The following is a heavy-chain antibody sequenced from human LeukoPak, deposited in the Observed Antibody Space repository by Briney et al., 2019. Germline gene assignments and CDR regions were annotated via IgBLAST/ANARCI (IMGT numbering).Heavy chain of an antibody. Sequence: ASVKVSCKASGYTFINHGISWVRQAPGQGLEWMGWVSAYNGRTEYAQKFQDRVTMTTDTSTTTGYMELRSLRSDDTAVYFCGRWSPDPNDSWGQGTLVTVS. CDR1: GYTFINHG. CDR3: GRWSPDPNDS. V-gene: IGHV1-18*01. J-gene: IGHJ4*02. D-gene: IGHD3-3*01. CDR2: VSAYNGRT.